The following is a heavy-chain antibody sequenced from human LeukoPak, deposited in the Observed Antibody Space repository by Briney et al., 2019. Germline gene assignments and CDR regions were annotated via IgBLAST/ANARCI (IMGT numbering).Heavy chain of an antibody. CDR3: ARDWRQSKYRNREWYY. V-gene: IGHV1-18*01. Sequence: EASVKVSCKASGYTFTSYGISWVRQAPGQGLEWMGWISTYNGNTNYAQKLQGRVTMTTDTSTSTAYMELRSLKSDDTAVYYCARDWRQSKYRNREWYYWGQGTLVTVSS. CDR1: GYTFTSYG. D-gene: IGHD2/OR15-2a*01. J-gene: IGHJ4*02. CDR2: ISTYNGNT.